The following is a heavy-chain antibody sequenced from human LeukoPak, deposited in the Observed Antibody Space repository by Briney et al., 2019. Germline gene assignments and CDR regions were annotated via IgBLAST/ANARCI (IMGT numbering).Heavy chain of an antibody. J-gene: IGHJ4*02. CDR2: IYYSGST. Sequence: SETLSLTCTVSGGSISSSSYYRGWIRQPPGKGLEWIGSIYYSGSTYYNPSLKSRVTISVDTSKNQFSLKLSSVTAADTAVYYCARVLAVAGFDYWGQGTLVTVSS. V-gene: IGHV4-39*07. D-gene: IGHD6-19*01. CDR3: ARVLAVAGFDY. CDR1: GGSISSSSYY.